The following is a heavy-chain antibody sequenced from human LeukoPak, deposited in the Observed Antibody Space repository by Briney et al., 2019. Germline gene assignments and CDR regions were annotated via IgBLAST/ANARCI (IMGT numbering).Heavy chain of an antibody. CDR2: INPDSGAT. D-gene: IGHD1-26*01. CDR1: GYSFTDFY. V-gene: IGHV1-2*02. Sequence: GASVKVSCKASGYSFTDFYMHWVRQAPGQGLEWMGWINPDSGATNYAQKFQGGVTMTRDTSISTVSMEVSRLRSDDTAIFYCARGRYVGELVGYFGYWGQGTVVTVSS. J-gene: IGHJ4*02. CDR3: ARGRYVGELVGYFGY.